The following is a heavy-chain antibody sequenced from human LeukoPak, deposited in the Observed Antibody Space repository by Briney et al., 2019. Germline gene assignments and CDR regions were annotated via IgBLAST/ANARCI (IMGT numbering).Heavy chain of an antibody. CDR1: GASVSSDY. CDR2: THYRGDI. CDR3: GRNLGSGSDH. V-gene: IGHV4-59*02. Sequence: SETLSLTCSVSGASVSSDYWNWIRRSPGRGLEWIGYTHYRGDINYNPSLKSRLTMSVDASSNQVSLKLSSVTAADAAVYYCGRNLGSGSDHWGQGTLVTVSS. J-gene: IGHJ4*02. D-gene: IGHD3-10*01.